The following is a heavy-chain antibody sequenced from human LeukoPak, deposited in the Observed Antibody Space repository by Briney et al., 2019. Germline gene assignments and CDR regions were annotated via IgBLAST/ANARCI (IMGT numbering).Heavy chain of an antibody. CDR3: ARYSVSYRDS. J-gene: IGHJ4*02. D-gene: IGHD1-26*01. CDR2: IRYDGNNK. V-gene: IGHV3-30*02. CDR1: GFTFSGFG. Sequence: GGSLRLSCAASGFTFSGFGMHWVRQVPDKGLAWVAFIRYDGNNKYYADSGKGRFTISRDNSKNTLYLQMNSLRAEDTAVYYCARYSVSYRDSWGQGTLV.